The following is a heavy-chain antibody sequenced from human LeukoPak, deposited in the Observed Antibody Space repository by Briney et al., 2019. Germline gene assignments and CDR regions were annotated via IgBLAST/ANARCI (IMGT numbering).Heavy chain of an antibody. CDR1: GFTFSNAW. D-gene: IGHD6-13*01. V-gene: IGHV3-15*01. Sequence: GGSLRLSCAASGFTFSNAWMSWVRQAPGKGLEWVGRIKSKTDGGTTDYAAPVKGRFTISRDDSKNTLYLQMNSLKTEDTAVYYCTTDWGRELVPFDYWGQGTLVTVSS. CDR2: IKSKTDGGTT. CDR3: TTDWGRELVPFDY. J-gene: IGHJ4*02.